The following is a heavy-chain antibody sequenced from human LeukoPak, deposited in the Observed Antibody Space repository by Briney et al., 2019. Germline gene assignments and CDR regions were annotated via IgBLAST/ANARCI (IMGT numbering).Heavy chain of an antibody. Sequence: GGSLRISCAASGFPFDDYGMLWVRPAPGKGLEWVSFISWHGETTYYSDSVKGRFTISRDNAKNSLYLQMNNLRAGDTALYYCAKELRIAAAGRGFDYWGQGTLVTVSS. CDR3: AKELRIAAAGRGFDY. D-gene: IGHD6-13*01. CDR1: GFPFDDYG. J-gene: IGHJ4*02. V-gene: IGHV3-43D*03. CDR2: ISWHGETT.